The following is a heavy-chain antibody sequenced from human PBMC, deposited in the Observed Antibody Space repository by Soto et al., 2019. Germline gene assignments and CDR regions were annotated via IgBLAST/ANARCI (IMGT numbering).Heavy chain of an antibody. CDR3: ARHCSSISSSGHRHSGDF. CDR1: GATISSGDYF. D-gene: IGHD2-2*01. V-gene: IGHV4-30-4*01. CDR2: IYFTGST. Sequence: QVQLQESGPGLVKPSQTLSLTCTVSGATISSGDYFWSWFRQPPGKGLEWIGYIYFTGSTYYNPSLHRLVTISTHTFKIQFSLRLSSVPAADATVYYCARHCSSISSSGHRHSGDFWAQGTLVTVSS. J-gene: IGHJ1*01.